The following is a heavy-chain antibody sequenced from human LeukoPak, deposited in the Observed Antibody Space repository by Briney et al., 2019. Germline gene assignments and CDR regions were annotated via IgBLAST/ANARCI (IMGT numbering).Heavy chain of an antibody. V-gene: IGHV5-51*01. CDR1: GFSFTSYW. J-gene: IGHJ5*02. CDR2: IHPGDSDT. CDR3: ARGLPDPRLTSAPTWFDP. D-gene: IGHD1-14*01. Sequence: GESLKISCKGSGFSFTSYWIGWVRQMPGKGLEWMGIIHPGDSDTRYSPSFQGQVTISADKSISTAYLQWSSLKASDTAMYYCARGLPDPRLTSAPTWFDPWGQGTLVTVSS.